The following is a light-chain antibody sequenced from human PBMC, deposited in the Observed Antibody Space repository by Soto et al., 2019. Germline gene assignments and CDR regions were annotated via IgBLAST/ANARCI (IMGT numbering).Light chain of an antibody. CDR2: DVS. V-gene: IGLV2-14*03. CDR1: SSDVGGYNF. J-gene: IGLJ1*01. Sequence: QSALTQPASVSGSPGQSITISCTGTSSDVGGYNFVSWYQQYPDEAPRLMIYDVSNRPSGVPNRFSGSKSGDTASLTISGLQAEDEADYYCTSFTSSHTYVFGTGTKVTGL. CDR3: TSFTSSHTYV.